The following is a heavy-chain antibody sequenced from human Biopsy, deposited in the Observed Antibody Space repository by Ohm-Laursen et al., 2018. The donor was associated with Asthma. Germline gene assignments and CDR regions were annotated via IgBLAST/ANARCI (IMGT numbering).Heavy chain of an antibody. Sequence: ASVKVSCKGSGGTFRTYSINWVRQAPGQGLEWLGGIIPIFRTPNYAQKFLGRINIIADESALTAYLELSSLTAEDSAFYFRAIDLYGTGRYDWGLGTVLSVSS. CDR2: IIPIFRTP. CDR3: AIDLYGTGRYD. V-gene: IGHV1-69*13. J-gene: IGHJ4*02. CDR1: GGTFRTYS. D-gene: IGHD3-10*01.